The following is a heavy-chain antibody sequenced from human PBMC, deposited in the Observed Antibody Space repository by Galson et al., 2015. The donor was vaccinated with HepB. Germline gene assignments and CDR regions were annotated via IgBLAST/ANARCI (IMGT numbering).Heavy chain of an antibody. CDR1: GFTFSTYA. J-gene: IGHJ4*02. Sequence: SLRLSCAASGFTFSTYAMSWVRQAPGKGLEWVSTISGSGGSTYYAASVKGRFSISRDNSKNTLSPQMSSLRAEDTAVYYCARGTPYNFDTSGYFPLYYLDYWGQGTLVTVSS. CDR3: ARGTPYNFDTSGYFPLYYLDY. D-gene: IGHD3-22*01. CDR2: ISGSGGST. V-gene: IGHV3-23*01.